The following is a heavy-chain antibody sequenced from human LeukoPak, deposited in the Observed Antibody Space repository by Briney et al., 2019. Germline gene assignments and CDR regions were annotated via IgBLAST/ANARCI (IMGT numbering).Heavy chain of an antibody. CDR1: GDSFSYFY. Sequence: PSETLSLTCTVSGDSFSYFYWSWIRQPPGKRLERIGEINHSGSTNYIPSLKSRVTISVDTSKNQFSLKLSSVTAADTAVYYCARRGNSRGFYYWGQGTLVTVSS. CDR2: INHSGST. D-gene: IGHD4-23*01. CDR3: ARRGNSRGFYY. J-gene: IGHJ4*02. V-gene: IGHV4-34*01.